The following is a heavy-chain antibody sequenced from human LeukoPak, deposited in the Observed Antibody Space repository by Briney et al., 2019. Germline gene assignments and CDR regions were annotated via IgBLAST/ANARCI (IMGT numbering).Heavy chain of an antibody. J-gene: IGHJ4*02. CDR1: GYTFTDKY. CDR3: ARDGHGGNSFDY. Sequence: ASVKVSCKPSGYTFTDKYIHWMRQAPGQGLEWVGWINPAGGDTRYIQKFQGWVTMTRDTSVSTAYMELSRLKSDDTAVYFCARDGHGGNSFDYWGQGTLVTVSS. CDR2: INPAGGDT. D-gene: IGHD4-23*01. V-gene: IGHV1-2*04.